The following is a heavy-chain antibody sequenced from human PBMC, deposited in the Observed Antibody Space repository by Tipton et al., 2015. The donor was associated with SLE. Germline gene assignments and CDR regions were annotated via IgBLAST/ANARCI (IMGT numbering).Heavy chain of an antibody. D-gene: IGHD6-25*01. CDR1: GFSFRSYA. V-gene: IGHV3-11*04. CDR2: ISSSGSTI. CDR3: ARDYSGTWRFDH. J-gene: IGHJ4*02. Sequence: SLRLSCITSGFSFRSYAMSWIRQAPGKGLEWVSYISSSGSTIHYADSVKGRFTISRDNAKNSVNLQMNSLRVEDTAVYYCARDYSGTWRFDHWGQGTLVTVSS.